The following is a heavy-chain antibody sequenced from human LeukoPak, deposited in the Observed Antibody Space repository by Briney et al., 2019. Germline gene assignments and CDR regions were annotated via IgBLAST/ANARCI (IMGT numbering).Heavy chain of an antibody. CDR1: GFTFDDYA. CDR3: AKDSDYDPYGVDY. D-gene: IGHD3-22*01. CDR2: ISWNSGSI. J-gene: IGHJ4*02. Sequence: GGSLRLSCAASGFTFDDYAMHWVWQAPGKGLEWVSGISWNSGSIGYADSVKGRFTISRDNAKNSLYLQMNSLRAEDTALYYCAKDSDYDPYGVDYWGQGTLVTVSS. V-gene: IGHV3-9*01.